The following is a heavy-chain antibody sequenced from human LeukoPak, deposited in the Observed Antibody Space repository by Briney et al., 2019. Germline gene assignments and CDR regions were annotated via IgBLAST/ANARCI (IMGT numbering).Heavy chain of an antibody. D-gene: IGHD5-24*01. J-gene: IGHJ6*03. CDR3: AYSRDGYRIYYYMDV. Sequence: GGSLRLSCAASGFTFSSYAMHWVRQAPGKGLEWVAVISYDGSNKYYADSVKGRFTISRDNSKNTLYLQMNSLRAEDTAVYYCAYSRDGYRIYYYMDVWGKGTTVTVSS. CDR2: ISYDGSNK. CDR1: GFTFSSYA. V-gene: IGHV3-30*01.